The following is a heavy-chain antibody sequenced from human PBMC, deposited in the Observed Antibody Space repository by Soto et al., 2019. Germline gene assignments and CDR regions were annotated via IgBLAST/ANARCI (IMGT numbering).Heavy chain of an antibody. D-gene: IGHD3-9*01. J-gene: IGHJ6*02. CDR1: GGTFSSNT. Sequence: GASVKVSCKASGGTFSSNTISWVRQAPGQELEWMGRIIPILGIANYAQKFQGRVTITADKSTSTAYMELSSLRSEDTAVYYCARDLRYFDWLPTSYYGMDVWGQGTTVTAP. CDR3: ARDLRYFDWLPTSYYGMDV. V-gene: IGHV1-69*04. CDR2: IIPILGIA.